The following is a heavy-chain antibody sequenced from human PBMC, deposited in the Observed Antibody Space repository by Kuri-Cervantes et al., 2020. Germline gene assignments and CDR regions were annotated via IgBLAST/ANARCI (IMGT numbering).Heavy chain of an antibody. CDR1: GYTFTSYG. Sequence: ASVKVSCKASGYTFTSYGISWVRQAPGQGLEWMGWISAYNGNTNYAQKLRGRVTMTTDTSTSTAYMELSSLRSEDTAVYYCARPDIVVVPAAIPYYYYGMDVWGQGTTVTVSS. CDR2: ISAYNGNT. D-gene: IGHD2-2*02. J-gene: IGHJ6*02. CDR3: ARPDIVVVPAAIPYYYYGMDV. V-gene: IGHV1-18*01.